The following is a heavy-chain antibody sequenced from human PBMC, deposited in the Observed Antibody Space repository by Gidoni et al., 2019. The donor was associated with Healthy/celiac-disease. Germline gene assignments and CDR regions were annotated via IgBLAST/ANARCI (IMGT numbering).Heavy chain of an antibody. J-gene: IGHJ4*02. CDR2: ISYDGSNK. CDR3: ARDLGLKWFGELPYDY. V-gene: IGHV3-30*04. CDR1: GFTFSSYA. D-gene: IGHD3-10*01. Sequence: QVQLVESGGGVVQPGRSLSLSCAASGFTFSSYAMHWVRQAPGKGLEWVAVISYDGSNKYYADSVKGRFTISRDNSKNTLYLQMNSLRAEDTAVYYCARDLGLKWFGELPYDYWGQGTLVTVSS.